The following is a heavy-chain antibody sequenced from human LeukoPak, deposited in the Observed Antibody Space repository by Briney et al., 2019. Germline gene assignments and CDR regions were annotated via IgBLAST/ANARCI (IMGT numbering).Heavy chain of an antibody. CDR3: AKDIHEYSSGWYVDY. CDR2: IWFDGSNK. D-gene: IGHD6-19*01. Sequence: GRSLRLSCAASGFTFSSYGMHWVRQAPGKGLEWVAVIWFDGSNKYYADSVKGRFTISRDNSKNTLYLQMNSLRAEDTAVYYRAKDIHEYSSGWYVDYWGQGTLVTVSS. J-gene: IGHJ4*02. V-gene: IGHV3-33*06. CDR1: GFTFSSYG.